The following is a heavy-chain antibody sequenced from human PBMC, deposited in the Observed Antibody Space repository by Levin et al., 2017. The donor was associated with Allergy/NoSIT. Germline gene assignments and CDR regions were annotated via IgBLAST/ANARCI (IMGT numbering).Heavy chain of an antibody. CDR2: INPNSGGT. J-gene: IGHJ4*02. Sequence: ASVKVSCKASGYTFTGYYMHWVRQAPGQGLEWMGWINPNSGGTNYAQKFQGRVTMTRDTSISTAYMELSRLRSDDTAVYYCAREPQSEEVGATGEIDYWGQGTLVTVSS. CDR1: GYTFTGYY. D-gene: IGHD1-26*01. V-gene: IGHV1-2*02. CDR3: AREPQSEEVGATGEIDY.